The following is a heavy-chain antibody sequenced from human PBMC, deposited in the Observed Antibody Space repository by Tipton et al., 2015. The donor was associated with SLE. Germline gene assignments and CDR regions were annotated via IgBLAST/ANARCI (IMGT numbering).Heavy chain of an antibody. D-gene: IGHD6-19*01. J-gene: IGHJ4*02. CDR2: IKSDGTTT. CDR3: ARVGGWPSWLDY. V-gene: IGHV3-74*01. Sequence: SLRLYCAVSTFPFKNAWMNWVRQAQGKGLEWVSRIKSDGTTTNYADSVKGRFTISRDNSKNTVYLQMNNLRAEDTAVYHCARVGGWPSWLDYWGPGTLVTVSS. CDR1: TFPFKNAW.